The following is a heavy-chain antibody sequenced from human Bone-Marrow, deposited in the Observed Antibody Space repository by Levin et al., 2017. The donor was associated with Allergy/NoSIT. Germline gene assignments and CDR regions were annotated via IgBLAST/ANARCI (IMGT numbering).Heavy chain of an antibody. D-gene: IGHD3-3*01. J-gene: IGHJ6*02. CDR1: GYTFTSYD. V-gene: IGHV1-8*01. CDR3: ARSGDFWSGYYGMDV. Sequence: ASVKVSCKASGYTFTSYDINWVRQATGQGLEWMGWMNPNSGNTGYAQKFQGRVTMTRNTSISTAYMELSSLRSEDTAVYYCARSGDFWSGYYGMDVWGQGTTVTVSS. CDR2: MNPNSGNT.